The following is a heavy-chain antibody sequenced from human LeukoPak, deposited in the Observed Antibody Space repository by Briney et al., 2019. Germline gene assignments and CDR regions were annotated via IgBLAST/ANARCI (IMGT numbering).Heavy chain of an antibody. Sequence: SETLSLTCTVSGGSISSSSYYWMWIRQPPGKGLEWIGYISYSGSTSFNPSLKSRVTISLDTSTNRVSLKLSSVTAADTALYYCARAGSFRLTTTLWGQGTLVTVSS. D-gene: IGHD4-17*01. CDR3: ARAGSFRLTTTL. V-gene: IGHV4-61*01. J-gene: IGHJ4*02. CDR2: ISYSGST. CDR1: GGSISSSSYY.